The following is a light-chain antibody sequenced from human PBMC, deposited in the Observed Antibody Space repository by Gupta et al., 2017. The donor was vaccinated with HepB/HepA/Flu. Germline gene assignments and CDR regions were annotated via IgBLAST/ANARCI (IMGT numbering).Light chain of an antibody. Sequence: SSELTQDPAVSVALGQTVKITCQGDSLRTYFVNWYQQKPRQAPLLIIFGKDNRPSGIPDRFSGSSSGSTASLTVTGAQAEDEAVYFCNYRDSHGLVVIFGGGTKLTVL. J-gene: IGLJ2*01. CDR1: SLRTYF. CDR3: NYRDSHGLVVI. V-gene: IGLV3-19*01. CDR2: GKD.